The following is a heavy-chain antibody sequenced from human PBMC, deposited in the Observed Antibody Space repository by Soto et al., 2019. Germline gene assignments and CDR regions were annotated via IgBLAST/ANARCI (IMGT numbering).Heavy chain of an antibody. CDR1: GGTFSSYA. CDR3: AREAGTTGSVDY. J-gene: IGHJ4*02. Sequence: ASLKVSCKASGGTFSSYAISWVRQAPGQGLEWMGGIIPIFGTANYAQKFQGRVTITADESTSTAYMELSSLRSEDTAVYYCAREAGTTGSVDYWGQGTLVTVSS. D-gene: IGHD1-1*01. CDR2: IIPIFGTA. V-gene: IGHV1-69*13.